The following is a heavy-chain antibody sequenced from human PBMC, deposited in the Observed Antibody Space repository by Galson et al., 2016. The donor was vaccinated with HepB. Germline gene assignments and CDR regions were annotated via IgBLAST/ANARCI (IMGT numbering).Heavy chain of an antibody. CDR2: ITWNSGRI. V-gene: IGHV3-9*01. Sequence: SLRLSCAASGFTFNEYAMHWVRQAPGKGLEWVSGITWNSGRIGYADSVRGRFTISRVSSKNSLYLRMNSLRVEDTAFYYCAKDIGAGHNFGLSPNYWGQGTLVTVSS. CDR1: GFTFNEYA. J-gene: IGHJ4*02. D-gene: IGHD1-1*01. CDR3: AKDIGAGHNFGLSPNY.